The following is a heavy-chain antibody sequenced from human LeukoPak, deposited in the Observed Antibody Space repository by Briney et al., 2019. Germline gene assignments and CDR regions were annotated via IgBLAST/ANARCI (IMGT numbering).Heavy chain of an antibody. J-gene: IGHJ4*02. CDR1: GGSMNSYY. V-gene: IGHV4-59*08. CDR2: IYYSGST. Sequence: SETLSLTCSVSGGSMNSYYWSWIRQSPGKGLEWIGYIYYSGSTNYNPSLKSRVTISVDTSKNQFSLKLSSVTAADTAVYYCARHVWLQPFDYWGQGTLVTVSP. CDR3: ARHVWLQPFDY. D-gene: IGHD3-9*01.